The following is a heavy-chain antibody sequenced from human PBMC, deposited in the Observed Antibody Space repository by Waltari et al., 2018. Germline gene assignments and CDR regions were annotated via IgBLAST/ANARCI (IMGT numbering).Heavy chain of an antibody. D-gene: IGHD4-17*01. CDR3: ATGGDYDEYALHYFRGLDV. J-gene: IGHJ6*02. V-gene: IGHV1-24*01. Sequence: QVQLVPSEAEVMKPGASVKVSCQVSGNSITESPMHWVRRAPGKGLEWMGRFDPEDGEGTYAQGVLDRVTMTEDRSTNTAYMELSSLRLEDTAVYYCATGGDYDEYALHYFRGLDVWGQGTTVIVAS. CDR1: GNSITESP. CDR2: FDPEDGEG.